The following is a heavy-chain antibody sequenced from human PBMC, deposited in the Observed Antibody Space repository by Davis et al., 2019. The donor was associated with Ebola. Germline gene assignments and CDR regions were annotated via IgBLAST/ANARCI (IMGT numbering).Heavy chain of an antibody. CDR1: GYTFTSYD. V-gene: IGHV1-46*01. Sequence: ASVKVSCKASGYTFTSYDINWVRQATGQGLEWMGIINPSGGSTSYAQKFQGRVTMTRDTSISTAYMELSRLRSDDTAVYYCAREGYYGSGSYAGDYWGQGTLVTVSS. D-gene: IGHD3-10*01. J-gene: IGHJ4*02. CDR3: AREGYYGSGSYAGDY. CDR2: INPSGGST.